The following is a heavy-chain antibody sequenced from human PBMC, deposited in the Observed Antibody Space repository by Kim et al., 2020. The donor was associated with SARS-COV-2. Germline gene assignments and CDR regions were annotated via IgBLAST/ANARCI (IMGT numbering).Heavy chain of an antibody. CDR3: ARNLYGTGTFEY. V-gene: IGHV1-8*01. D-gene: IGHD3-10*01. Sequence: ASVKVSCKAAGYTFTNYDINWVRRAPGQGLEWMGWMTPNSGNTGYAQKFQGRVTMTRDTSISTAYMELSSLRSEDTAVYYCARNLYGTGTFEYWGQGTLV. CDR1: GYTFTNYD. CDR2: MTPNSGNT. J-gene: IGHJ4*02.